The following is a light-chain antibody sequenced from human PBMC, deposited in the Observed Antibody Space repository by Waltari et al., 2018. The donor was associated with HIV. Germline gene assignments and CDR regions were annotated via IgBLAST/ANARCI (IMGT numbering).Light chain of an antibody. CDR1: TGAVTNTHY. CDR3: QSYDQTIPCV. Sequence: QTVVTQEPSMTVSPGGTVTLTCASSTGAVTNTHYPNWLQQKPGQAPPALIYSTSNKHAWTPARFSGSLLGGSAALTLSAVQPEDEADYYCQSYDQTIPCVFGTGTRLTVL. J-gene: IGLJ1*01. V-gene: IGLV7-43*01. CDR2: STS.